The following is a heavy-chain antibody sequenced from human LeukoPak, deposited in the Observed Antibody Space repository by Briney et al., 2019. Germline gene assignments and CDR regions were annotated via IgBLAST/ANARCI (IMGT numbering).Heavy chain of an antibody. J-gene: IGHJ4*02. Sequence: PGGSLRLSCAASGFTFSSYGMHWVRQAPGKGLEWVAFIRYDGSNKYYADSVKGRFTISRDNSKNTLYLQMNSLRAEDTAVYYCARGSDSSGYYYTFDYWGQGTLVTVSS. CDR1: GFTFSSYG. CDR2: IRYDGSNK. V-gene: IGHV3-30*02. D-gene: IGHD3-22*01. CDR3: ARGSDSSGYYYTFDY.